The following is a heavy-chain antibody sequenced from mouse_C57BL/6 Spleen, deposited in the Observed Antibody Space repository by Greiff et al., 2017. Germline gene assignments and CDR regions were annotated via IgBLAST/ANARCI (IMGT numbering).Heavy chain of an antibody. J-gene: IGHJ2*01. V-gene: IGHV5-17*01. Sequence: EVQLVESGGGLVKPGGSLKLSCAASGFTFSDYGMHWVRQAPEQGLEWVAYISSGSSTTYYADTVKGRFTISRDNAKNTLFLQMTSQRSEDTAMYYCARGNYGYWGQGTTLTVSS. CDR2: ISSGSSTT. CDR3: ARGNYGY. D-gene: IGHD2-1*01. CDR1: GFTFSDYG.